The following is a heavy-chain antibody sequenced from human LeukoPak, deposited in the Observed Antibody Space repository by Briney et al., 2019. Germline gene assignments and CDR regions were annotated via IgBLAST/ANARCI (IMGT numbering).Heavy chain of an antibody. D-gene: IGHD3-16*02. CDR3: TTLYDYVWGSYRDYFDY. CDR2: IKSKTDGGTT. V-gene: IGHV3-15*01. CDR1: GFTFSNAW. Sequence: GGSLRLSCAASGFTFSNAWMSWVRQAPGKGLGWVGRIKSKTDGGTTDYAAPVKGRFTISRDDSKNTLYLQMNSLKTEDTAVYYCTTLYDYVWGSYRDYFDYWGQGTLVTVSS. J-gene: IGHJ4*02.